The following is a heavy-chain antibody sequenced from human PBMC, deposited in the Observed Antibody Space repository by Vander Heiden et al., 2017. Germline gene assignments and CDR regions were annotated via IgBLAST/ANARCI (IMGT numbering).Heavy chain of an antibody. CDR2: VSWNSDNI. J-gene: IGHJ3*02. V-gene: IGHV3-9*02. CDR3: AKDFYYGSGSYNAFDI. Sequence: VQLVESGGGLVKPGRSLRLSCAASGFTSDDYAMHWVRQAPGKGLEWVSSVSWNSDNINYADSVKGRFTISRDNARNSLYLQMDSLRADDTALYYCAKDFYYGSGSYNAFDIRGQGSMVTVSS. CDR1: GFTSDDYA. D-gene: IGHD3-10*01.